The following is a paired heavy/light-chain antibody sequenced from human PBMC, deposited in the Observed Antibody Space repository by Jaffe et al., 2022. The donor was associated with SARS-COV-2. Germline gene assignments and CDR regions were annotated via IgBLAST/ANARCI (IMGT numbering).Light chain of an antibody. CDR3: QSYDSSLSVV. V-gene: IGLV1-40*01. CDR2: GNS. CDR1: SSNIGAGYD. J-gene: IGLJ2*01. Sequence: QSVLTQPPSVSGAPGQRVTISCTGSSSNIGAGYDVHWYQQLPGTAPKLLIYGNSNRPSGVPDRFSGSKSGTSASLAISGLQAEDEADYYCQSYDSSLSVVFGGGTKLTVL.
Heavy chain of an antibody. V-gene: IGHV4-39*01. CDR3: ARRQPGAFYGSGSYYKNWFDP. CDR2: IYYSGST. CDR1: GGSISSSSYY. D-gene: IGHD3-10*01. Sequence: QLQLQESGPGLVKPSETLSLTCTVSGGSISSSSYYWGWIRQPPGKGLEWIGSIYYSGSTYYNPSLKSRVTISVDTSKNQFSLKLSSVTAADTAVYYCARRQPGAFYGSGSYYKNWFDPWGQGTLVTVSS. J-gene: IGHJ5*02.